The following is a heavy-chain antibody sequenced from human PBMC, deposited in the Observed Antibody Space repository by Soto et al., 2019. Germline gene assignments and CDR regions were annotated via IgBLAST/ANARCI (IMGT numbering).Heavy chain of an antibody. Sequence: QVQLQQWGAGLLKPSETLSLTCAVYGGSFSGYYWSWIRQPPGKGLEWIGEINHSGSTNYNPSLNSRVSISVDPSTTRCSLRLSSVTAAGTAVYYCARGWSGWRVWLDYWGQGTLVTVSS. CDR3: ARGWSGWRVWLDY. J-gene: IGHJ4*02. V-gene: IGHV4-34*01. D-gene: IGHD6-19*01. CDR2: INHSGST. CDR1: GGSFSGYY.